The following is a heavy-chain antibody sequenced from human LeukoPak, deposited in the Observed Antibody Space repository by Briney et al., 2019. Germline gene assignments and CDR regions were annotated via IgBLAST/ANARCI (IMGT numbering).Heavy chain of an antibody. Sequence: GESLKISCQGSGYSFSTYWIGWVRQMPGKGLEWMGIIYPGDSDTRYSPSFQGQVTISADKSISTAYLQWSSLKASDTAMYYCASGGGYYFDAFDIWGQGTKVTVSS. V-gene: IGHV5-51*01. CDR1: GYSFSTYW. J-gene: IGHJ3*02. CDR2: IYPGDSDT. CDR3: ASGGGYYFDAFDI. D-gene: IGHD3-22*01.